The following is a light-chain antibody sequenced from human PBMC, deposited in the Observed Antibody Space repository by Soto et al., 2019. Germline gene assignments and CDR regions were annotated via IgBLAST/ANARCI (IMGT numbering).Light chain of an antibody. CDR2: DAT. CDR1: QSVSNY. V-gene: IGKV3-11*01. Sequence: EIVLTQSPATVSLSRGDRATLSCRSSQSVSNYLAWYQQKLGQAPRLVMYDATNSAAGIPDRYSGSGSATNFTLTISCLEPEDFAIYYCQQRRNRPLTVGQETRLEIQ. CDR3: QQRRNRPLT. J-gene: IGKJ5*01.